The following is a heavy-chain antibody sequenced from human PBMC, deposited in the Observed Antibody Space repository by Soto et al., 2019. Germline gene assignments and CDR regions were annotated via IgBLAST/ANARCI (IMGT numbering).Heavy chain of an antibody. V-gene: IGHV3-30*18. D-gene: IGHD1-26*01. CDR3: AKDPHRYILKTIFDY. Sequence: GGSLRLSCAASGFTFSSYGMHWVRQAPGKGLEWVAVISYDGSNKYYADSVKGRFTISRDNSKNTLYLQMNSLRAEDTAVYYCAKDPHRYILKTIFDYWGQGTLVTVSS. CDR2: ISYDGSNK. J-gene: IGHJ4*02. CDR1: GFTFSSYG.